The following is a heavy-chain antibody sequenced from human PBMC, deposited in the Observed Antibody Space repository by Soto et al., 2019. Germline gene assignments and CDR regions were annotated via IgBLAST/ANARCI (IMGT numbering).Heavy chain of an antibody. CDR3: TRRGAARPWL. J-gene: IGHJ4*02. D-gene: IGHD6-6*01. CDR1: GEALNNYY. V-gene: IGHV4-34*01. Sequence: SETLSLTCAVYGEALNNYYWSCIRQPPGKGLEWIGEITHSGSTNYNPSLESRVTISADTSKNQFSMKMRSVTAADTAVYYCTRRGAARPWLWGQGTPVTVSS. CDR2: ITHSGST.